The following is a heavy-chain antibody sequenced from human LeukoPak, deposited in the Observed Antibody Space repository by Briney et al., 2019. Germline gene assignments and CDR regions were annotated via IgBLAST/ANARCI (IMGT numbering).Heavy chain of an antibody. V-gene: IGHV4-34*01. J-gene: IGHJ2*01. D-gene: IGHD2-2*01. Sequence: SETLSLTCAVYGGSFSGYYWSWIRQPPGKGLEWIGEINHSGSTNYNPALKSRVTISVDTSKNQFSLKLSSVTAADTAVYYCARVRTRLYCSSTSCRYWYFDLWGRGTLVTVSS. CDR3: ARVRTRLYCSSTSCRYWYFDL. CDR1: GGSFSGYY. CDR2: INHSGST.